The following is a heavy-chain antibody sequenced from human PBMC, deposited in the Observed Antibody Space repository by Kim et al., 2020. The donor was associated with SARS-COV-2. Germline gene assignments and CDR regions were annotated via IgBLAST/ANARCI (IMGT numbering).Heavy chain of an antibody. CDR1: GYTLTNYG. Sequence: ASVKVSCRASGYTLTNYGISWVRQAPGQGLEWMGWSSAYSGKTGYARKFQGRVTMTTDTSTNTAYMELRSLRSDDTAVYFCVRDPGHGVVAPTPHDSRDPTFFDHWGQGTRVTVSS. CDR2: SSAYSGKT. D-gene: IGHD2-15*01. J-gene: IGHJ5*02. V-gene: IGHV1-18*01. CDR3: VRDPGHGVVAPTPHDSRDPTFFDH.